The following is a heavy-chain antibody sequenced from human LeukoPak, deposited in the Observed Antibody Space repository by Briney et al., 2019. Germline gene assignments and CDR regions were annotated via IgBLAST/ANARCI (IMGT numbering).Heavy chain of an antibody. D-gene: IGHD7-27*01. Sequence: GGSLRLSCAASGFSFSSYWMNWVRQVPGKGLVWVSRINSDGSSISYADSVKGRFAISRDNAKNTVYLQMNSLREEDTALYYCARGPPNWGYDYWGQGTLVTASS. CDR2: INSDGSSI. V-gene: IGHV3-74*01. CDR1: GFSFSSYW. J-gene: IGHJ4*02. CDR3: ARGPPNWGYDY.